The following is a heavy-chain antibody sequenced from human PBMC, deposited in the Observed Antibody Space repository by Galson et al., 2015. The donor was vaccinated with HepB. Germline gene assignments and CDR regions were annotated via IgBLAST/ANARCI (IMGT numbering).Heavy chain of an antibody. CDR2: INTDTGNP. CDR1: GYTFTSYA. Sequence: SVKVSCKASGYTFTSYAINWVRQAPGQGLEWMGWINTDTGNPTYAQGFTGRFVFSLGTSVNTAHLQISSLKAEDTAVYYYAGEGFGSGSQHYYYYGMDVWGQGTTVTVSS. V-gene: IGHV7-4-1*02. D-gene: IGHD3-10*01. J-gene: IGHJ6*02. CDR3: AGEGFGSGSQHYYYYGMDV.